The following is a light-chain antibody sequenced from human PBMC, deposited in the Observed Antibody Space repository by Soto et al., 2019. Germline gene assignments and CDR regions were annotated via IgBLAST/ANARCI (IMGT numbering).Light chain of an antibody. CDR1: GSNVGASYD. CDR2: KNN. J-gene: IGLJ3*02. CDR3: QSYDNILSGPL. Sequence: QSVLTQPPSVSGAPGQTITMSCTGSGSNVGASYDVHWYQVLPGAGPRLLSYKNNNRPSGVPDRFSGSKSGTSASLAITGLRAEDEADYYCQSYDNILSGPLFGGGTKLTVL. V-gene: IGLV1-40*01.